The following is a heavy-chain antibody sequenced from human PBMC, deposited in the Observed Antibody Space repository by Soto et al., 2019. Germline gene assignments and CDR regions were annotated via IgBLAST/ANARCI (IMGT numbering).Heavy chain of an antibody. CDR1: GGSFSGYY. V-gene: IGHV4-34*01. CDR2: INHSGST. J-gene: IGHJ6*02. Sequence: SETLSLTCAVYGGSFSGYYWSWIRQPPGKGLEWIGEINHSGSTNYNPSLKSRVTISVDTSKNQFSLKLSSVTAADTAVYYCAGQDYYYYYGMDVWGQGTTVTVSS. CDR3: AGQDYYYYYGMDV.